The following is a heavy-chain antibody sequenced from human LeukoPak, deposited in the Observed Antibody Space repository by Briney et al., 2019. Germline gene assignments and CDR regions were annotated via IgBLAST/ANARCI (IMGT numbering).Heavy chain of an antibody. CDR3: ARLRYYYGSGSYYNRKKYYFDY. J-gene: IGHJ4*02. CDR1: GGSISSGGYY. V-gene: IGHV4-31*03. Sequence: PSETLSLTCTVSGGSISSGGYYWSWIRQHPGKGLEWIGYIYYSGSTYYNPSLKSRVTISVDTSKNQSSLKLSSVTAADTAVYYCARLRYYYGSGSYYNRKKYYFDYWGQGTLVTVSS. D-gene: IGHD3-10*01. CDR2: IYYSGST.